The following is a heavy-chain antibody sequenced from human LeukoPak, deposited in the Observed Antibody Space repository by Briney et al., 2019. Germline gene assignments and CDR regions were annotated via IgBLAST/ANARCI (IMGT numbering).Heavy chain of an antibody. CDR1: GFTFSSYS. Sequence: PGGSLRLSCAASGFTFSSYSMNWVRQAPGKGLEWVSGISGSGSSTYYADSVKGRFTISGDNSKNMLYLQMNSLRAEDTAAYYCAKDTSSWYGYYGMDVWGQGTTVTVSS. D-gene: IGHD6-13*01. CDR3: AKDTSSWYGYYGMDV. J-gene: IGHJ6*02. V-gene: IGHV3-23*01. CDR2: ISGSGSST.